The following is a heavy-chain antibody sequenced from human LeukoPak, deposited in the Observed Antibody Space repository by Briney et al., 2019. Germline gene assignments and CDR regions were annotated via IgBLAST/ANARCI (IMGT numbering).Heavy chain of an antibody. Sequence: PGRSLRLSCEASGFAFNTYAMHWVRQAPGKGLEWVTLIWHDGSHKFYIDSVRGRFTISRDNSKNTVYLQMNGLRAEDTAVYYCARERMTGDAFDIWGQGTMVTVSS. CDR1: GFAFNTYA. D-gene: IGHD2-15*01. CDR3: ARERMTGDAFDI. J-gene: IGHJ3*02. V-gene: IGHV3-33*01. CDR2: IWHDGSHK.